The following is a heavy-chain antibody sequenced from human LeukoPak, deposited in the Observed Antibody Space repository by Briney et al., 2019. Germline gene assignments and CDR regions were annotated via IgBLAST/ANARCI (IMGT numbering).Heavy chain of an antibody. J-gene: IGHJ5*02. CDR2: FYNSGST. CDR3: AGALRWLAHDL. Sequence: SETLSLTCTVSGVSISNYYWSWIRQPPGKGLEWIGSFYNSGSTKYNPSLKSRVTISADTSKNQFSLKLTSATAADTAVYYCAGALRWLAHDLWGQGTLVTVSS. CDR1: GVSISNYY. D-gene: IGHD4-23*01. V-gene: IGHV4-59*08.